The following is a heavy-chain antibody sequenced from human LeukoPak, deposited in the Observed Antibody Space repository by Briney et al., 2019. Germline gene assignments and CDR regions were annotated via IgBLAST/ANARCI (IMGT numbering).Heavy chain of an antibody. V-gene: IGHV4-34*01. CDR3: AREVYCSSTSCYSGWFDP. Sequence: SETLSLTCAVYGGSFSGYYWSWIRQPPGEGLEWIGEINHSGSTNYNPSLKSRVTISVDTSKNQFSLKLSSVTAADTAVYYCAREVYCSSTSCYSGWFDPWGQGTLVTVSS. D-gene: IGHD2-2*01. J-gene: IGHJ5*02. CDR2: INHSGST. CDR1: GGSFSGYY.